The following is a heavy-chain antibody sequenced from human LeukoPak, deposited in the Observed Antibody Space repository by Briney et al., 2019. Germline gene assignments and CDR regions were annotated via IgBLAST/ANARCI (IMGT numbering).Heavy chain of an antibody. CDR1: GYTFTNYG. CDR2: ISAYNGNT. Sequence: ASVKVSCTASGYTFTNYGISWVRQAPGQGLEWMGWISAYNGNTNYAQKLQGRVTMTTGTSTTTAYMELRSLRSDDTAVYYCARDGLRFLEWTTSWFDPWGQGTLVTVSS. D-gene: IGHD3-3*01. J-gene: IGHJ5*02. V-gene: IGHV1-18*01. CDR3: ARDGLRFLEWTTSWFDP.